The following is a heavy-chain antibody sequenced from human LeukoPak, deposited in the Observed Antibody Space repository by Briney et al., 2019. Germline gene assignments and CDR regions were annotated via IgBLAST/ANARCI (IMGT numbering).Heavy chain of an antibody. CDR3: ARVIGGSGSYIRLSFDP. Sequence: SETLSLTCTVSGGSISSGDFYWSWIRQHPGKGLEWIGYIYYSGSTYYNPSLKSRVTISVDTSKNQFSLKLSSVTAADTAVYYCARVIGGSGSYIRLSFDPWGQGTLVTVSS. D-gene: IGHD3-10*01. CDR2: IYYSGST. J-gene: IGHJ5*02. V-gene: IGHV4-31*03. CDR1: GGSISSGDFY.